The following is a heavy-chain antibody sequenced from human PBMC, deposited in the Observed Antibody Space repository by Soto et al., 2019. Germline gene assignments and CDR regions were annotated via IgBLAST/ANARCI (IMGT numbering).Heavy chain of an antibody. CDR3: VAGGTRWLHSPFDY. J-gene: IGHJ4*02. CDR1: GHTLSELS. CDR2: FDPEDGET. D-gene: IGHD1-1*01. V-gene: IGHV1-24*01. Sequence: QVQLVQSGAEVKKPGASVKVSCKVSGHTLSELSMHWVRQAPGKGLEWMGGFDPEDGETISAQKFQGRVTMTEDTSTDSTYMDLSSLRSEDTAVYYCVAGGTRWLHSPFDYWGQGTLVTISS.